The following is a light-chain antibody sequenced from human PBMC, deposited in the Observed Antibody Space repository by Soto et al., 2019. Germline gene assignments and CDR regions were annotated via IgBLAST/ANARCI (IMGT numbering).Light chain of an antibody. CDR1: QSVSSSY. CDR2: GAS. CDR3: QQYSSSPQT. Sequence: EIELTQSPCTLSWSPGDRATLSCRASQSVSSSYLAWYQQKPGQAPKLLIYGASSRATGIPDRFSGSGSGTDFTLTISRLEPEDFAVYYCQQYSSSPQTFGQGTKVDIK. J-gene: IGKJ1*01. V-gene: IGKV3-20*01.